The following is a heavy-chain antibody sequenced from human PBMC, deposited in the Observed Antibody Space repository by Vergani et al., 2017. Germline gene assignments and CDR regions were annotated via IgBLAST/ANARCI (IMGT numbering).Heavy chain of an antibody. D-gene: IGHD4-23*01. CDR1: GFTVSSNY. Sequence: EVQLVETGGGLIQPGGSLRLSCAASGFTVSSNYMSWVRQAPGKGLVWVTVIYSGGSTYYADSVKGRFTISRDNSKNTLYLQMNSLRAEDTAVYYCARGDGGNSPYDYWGQGTLVTVSS. CDR3: ARGDGGNSPYDY. CDR2: IYSGGST. J-gene: IGHJ4*02. V-gene: IGHV3-53*02.